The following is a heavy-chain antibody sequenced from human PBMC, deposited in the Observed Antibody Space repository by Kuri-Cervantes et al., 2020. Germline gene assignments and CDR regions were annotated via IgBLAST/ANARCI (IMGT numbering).Heavy chain of an antibody. D-gene: IGHD6-19*01. CDR2: ISSSSSYI. CDR3: ARDPSPDPYTSGPYYFDY. CDR1: GFTFSSYS. V-gene: IGHV3-21*01. J-gene: IGHJ4*02. Sequence: GESLKISCAASGFTFSSYSMNWVRQAPGKGLEWVSSISSSSSYIYYADSVKGRSAISRDNSKNTLYLRMNSLRADDTAVYYCARDPSPDPYTSGPYYFDYWGQGTLVTVSS.